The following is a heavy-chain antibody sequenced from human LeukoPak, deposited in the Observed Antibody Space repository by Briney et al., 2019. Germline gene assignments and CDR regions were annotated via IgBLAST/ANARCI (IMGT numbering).Heavy chain of an antibody. D-gene: IGHD1-14*01. V-gene: IGHV3-33*06. J-gene: IGHJ4*02. CDR1: GFTFSRHG. CDR2: IWYDGRSK. Sequence: GGSLRLSCAASGFTFSRHGMHWVRQAPGKGLEWVAVIWYDGRSKYYGDSVEGRFTISRDNAKNSLYLQMNSLGAEDTAVYYCAKVSRTNHDNFFDYWGQGTLVTVSS. CDR3: AKVSRTNHDNFFDY.